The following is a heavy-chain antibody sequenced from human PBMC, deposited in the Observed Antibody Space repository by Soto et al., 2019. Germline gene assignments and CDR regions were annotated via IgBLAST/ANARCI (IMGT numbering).Heavy chain of an antibody. Sequence: EVQLVESGGGLVKPGGSLRLSCAVSGFTFNNYSVNWVRQAPGKGLEWVSSISANGTFRYYADSVRGRFTVSRDNAKSSLCLQVNNLRAEDTAVYFCERYPGTILPTIVGSYYFDYWGLGTLVTVSS. D-gene: IGHD5-12*01. V-gene: IGHV3-21*01. CDR1: GFTFNNYS. J-gene: IGHJ4*02. CDR3: ERYPGTILPTIVGSYYFDY. CDR2: ISANGTFR.